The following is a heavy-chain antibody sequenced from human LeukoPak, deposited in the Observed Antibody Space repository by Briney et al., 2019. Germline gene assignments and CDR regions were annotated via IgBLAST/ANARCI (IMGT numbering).Heavy chain of an antibody. CDR2: INPNSGGT. Sequence: ASVKVSCKASGYTFTGYYMHWVRQAPGQGLEWMGWINPNSGGTNYAQKFQGRVTMTRDTSTSTAYMELSRLRSDDTAVYYCARVVVGAHHQENDLWGRGTLVTVSS. J-gene: IGHJ2*01. D-gene: IGHD1-26*01. V-gene: IGHV1-2*02. CDR1: GYTFTGYY. CDR3: ARVVVGAHHQENDL.